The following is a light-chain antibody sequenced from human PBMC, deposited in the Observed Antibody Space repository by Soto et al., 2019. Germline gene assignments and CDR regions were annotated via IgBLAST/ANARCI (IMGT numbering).Light chain of an antibody. Sequence: QSALTQPASVSGSPGQSITISCTGTTSDVGNYNYVSWYQQHPGKAPKLIIYEVSYRSTGASNRFSGTKSGNTASLTISGLQGEDEADYYCSSYTATNTYVFGTGTKVT. CDR1: TSDVGNYNY. V-gene: IGLV2-14*01. CDR3: SSYTATNTYV. J-gene: IGLJ1*01. CDR2: EVS.